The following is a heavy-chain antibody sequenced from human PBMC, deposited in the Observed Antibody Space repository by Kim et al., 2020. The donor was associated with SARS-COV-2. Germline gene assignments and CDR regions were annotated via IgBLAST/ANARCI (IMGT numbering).Heavy chain of an antibody. Sequence: NYNPSLKGRVTISVDTSKTQFSLKLGCVTAADTAVYYCARSSSWRYNWFDPWGQGTLVTVSS. CDR3: ARSSSWRYNWFDP. D-gene: IGHD6-13*01. V-gene: IGHV4-39*01. J-gene: IGHJ5*02.